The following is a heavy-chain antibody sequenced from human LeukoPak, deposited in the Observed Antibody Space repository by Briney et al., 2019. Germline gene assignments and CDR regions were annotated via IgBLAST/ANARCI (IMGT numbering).Heavy chain of an antibody. CDR3: ARETLGWQPSWLDP. D-gene: IGHD2-15*01. V-gene: IGHV3-48*02. J-gene: IGHJ5*02. CDR2: ISGSSSTQ. CDR1: ELIFSSSS. Sequence: GGSLRLSCVASELIFSSSSMNWVRQATGEGVEWLSYISGSSSTQYYADSVKGRFTISRDNVQKTLYLQMNSLRDEDTAVYYCARETLGWQPSWLDPWGQGTLVVVSS.